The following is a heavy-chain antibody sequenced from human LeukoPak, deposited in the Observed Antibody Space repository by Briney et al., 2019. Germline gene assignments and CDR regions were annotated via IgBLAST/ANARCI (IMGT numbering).Heavy chain of an antibody. CDR1: GGSISSYY. CDR2: IYYSGST. CDR3: ARGDCTSISCPFDF. D-gene: IGHD2-2*01. V-gene: IGHV4-59*08. Sequence: SETLSLTCTVSGGSISSYYWSWIRQPPGKGLEWIGYIYYSGSTNYNPSLKSRVTISVNTSKNQFSLKLSSATAADTAVYYCARGDCTSISCPFDFWGLGTLVTVSS. J-gene: IGHJ4*02.